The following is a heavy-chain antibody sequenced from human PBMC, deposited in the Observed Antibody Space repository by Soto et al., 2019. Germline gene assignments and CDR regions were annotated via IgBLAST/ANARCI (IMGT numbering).Heavy chain of an antibody. CDR3: ARDYDGLSY. Sequence: EVQLVESGGGLVKPGGSLRLSCAASGFSFSSDSMGWVRQAPGKGLEWVSSISSSGSFMNYADSVKGRFTISRDNAKNSLYLQMSSLKDEDTAVYYCARDYDGLSYWGQGALVTVSS. CDR1: GFSFSSDS. V-gene: IGHV3-21*01. D-gene: IGHD3-16*01. J-gene: IGHJ4*02. CDR2: ISSSGSFM.